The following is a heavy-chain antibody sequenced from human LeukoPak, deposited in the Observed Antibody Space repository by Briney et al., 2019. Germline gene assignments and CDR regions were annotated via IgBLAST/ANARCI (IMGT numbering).Heavy chain of an antibody. J-gene: IGHJ6*02. V-gene: IGHV4-31*03. CDR2: IYYSGST. CDR3: AGGGDNLYYGMDV. Sequence: SQTLSLTCTVSGGSISSGGYYWSWIRQHPGKGLEWIGYIYYSGSTYYNPSLKSRVTISVDTSKNQFYLKLSSVTTADTAVYYWAGGGDNLYYGMDVWGQGTTVTVSS. D-gene: IGHD3-16*01. CDR1: GGSISSGGYY.